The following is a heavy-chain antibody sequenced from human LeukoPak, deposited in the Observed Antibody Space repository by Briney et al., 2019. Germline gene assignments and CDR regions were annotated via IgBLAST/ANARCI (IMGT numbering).Heavy chain of an antibody. V-gene: IGHV4-34*01. J-gene: IGHJ4*02. CDR1: GGSFSGYY. CDR2: INHSGST. CDR3: ARGGVDFWSGYCSFDY. Sequence: SETLSLTCAVYGGSFSGYYWSWIRRPPGKGLEWIGEINHSGSTNYNPSLKSRVTISVDTSKNQFSLKLSSVTAADTAVYYCARGGVDFWSGYCSFDYWGQGTLVTVSS. D-gene: IGHD3-3*01.